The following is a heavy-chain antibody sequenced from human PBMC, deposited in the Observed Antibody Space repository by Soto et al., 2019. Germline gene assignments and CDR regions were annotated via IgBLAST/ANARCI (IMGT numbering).Heavy chain of an antibody. CDR3: ARDLSTSYYDGPPEKIYYYYYYGMDV. Sequence: GGSLRLSCAASGFTFSSYGMHWVRQAPGKGLEWVAVIWYDGSNKYYAESVKGRFTISRDNSKNTLYLQMNSLRAEYTAVYYFARDLSTSYYDGPPEKIYYYYYYGMDVWGQGTTVTVSS. D-gene: IGHD4-4*01. CDR1: GFTFSSYG. J-gene: IGHJ6*02. V-gene: IGHV3-33*01. CDR2: IWYDGSNK.